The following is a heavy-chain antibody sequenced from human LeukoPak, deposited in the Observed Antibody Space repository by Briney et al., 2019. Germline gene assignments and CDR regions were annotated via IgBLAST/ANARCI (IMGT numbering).Heavy chain of an antibody. Sequence: SETLSLTCTVSGGPITSSAYYWVWVRQSPVKGLEWIGSIYNDGDTYYNPSFESRVTIAIETSKNQFSLRLTSVTAADTAVYYCTSRGFRLPLDAFDVWGQGTRVAVSS. V-gene: IGHV4-39*01. CDR1: GGPITSSAYY. CDR2: IYNDGDT. J-gene: IGHJ3*01. CDR3: TSRGFRLPLDAFDV.